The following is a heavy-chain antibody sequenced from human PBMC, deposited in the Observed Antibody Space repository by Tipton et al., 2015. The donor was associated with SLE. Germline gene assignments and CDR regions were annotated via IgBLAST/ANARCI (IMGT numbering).Heavy chain of an antibody. J-gene: IGHJ3*02. D-gene: IGHD3-10*01. CDR3: ARGAESLWFGNLGI. V-gene: IGHV4-39*01. CDR1: GGSFIGYY. Sequence: TLSLTCAVSGGSFIGYYWGWIRQSPGKGLEWIGSMYYSGNTYYTPSLKSRVTISGDTSKNQFSLKLTAVTAADTAMYYCARGAESLWFGNLGIWGQGTMVTVSS. CDR2: MYYSGNT.